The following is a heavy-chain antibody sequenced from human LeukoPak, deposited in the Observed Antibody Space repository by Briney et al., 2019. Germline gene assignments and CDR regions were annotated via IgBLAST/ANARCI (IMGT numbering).Heavy chain of an antibody. Sequence: GGSLRLSCAASGFTFDDYDMTWVRQVPGKGLEWVSGTHWNGTSIGYADSVKGRFTISRDNAKNSVYLQMNSLRPEDTAFYYCARLLTFYDFSSDPWGQGTLVTVSS. CDR1: GFTFDDYD. CDR2: THWNGTSI. CDR3: ARLLTFYDFSSDP. D-gene: IGHD3-3*01. J-gene: IGHJ5*02. V-gene: IGHV3-20*04.